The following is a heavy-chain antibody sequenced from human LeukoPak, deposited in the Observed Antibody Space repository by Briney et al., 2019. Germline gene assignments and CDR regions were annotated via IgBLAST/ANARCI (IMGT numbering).Heavy chain of an antibody. CDR1: GGSISNTIYY. V-gene: IGHV4-39*07. CDR2: IFYSGST. J-gene: IGHJ4*02. D-gene: IGHD3-22*01. CDR3: ARYPLYDSSGYYVDY. Sequence: SETLSLTCTVSGGSISNTIYYWGWIRQPPGKGLQWIGSIFYSGSTYYNPSLKSRVTISVDRSKNQFSLKLSSVTAADTAVYYCARYPLYDSSGYYVDYWGQGTLVTVSS.